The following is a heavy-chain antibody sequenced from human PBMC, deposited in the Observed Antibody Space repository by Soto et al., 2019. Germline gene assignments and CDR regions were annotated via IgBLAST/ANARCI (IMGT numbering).Heavy chain of an antibody. CDR3: AREGVSSRWYNYYGMDV. D-gene: IGHD6-13*01. Sequence: PSETLSLTCTFSGGSISSYYWSWIRQPPGKGLEWIGYIYYSGSTNYNPSLKSRVTISVDTSKNQFSLKLSSVTAADTAVYYCAREGVSSRWYNYYGMDVWGQGTTVTVSS. J-gene: IGHJ6*02. CDR1: GGSISSYY. CDR2: IYYSGST. V-gene: IGHV4-59*01.